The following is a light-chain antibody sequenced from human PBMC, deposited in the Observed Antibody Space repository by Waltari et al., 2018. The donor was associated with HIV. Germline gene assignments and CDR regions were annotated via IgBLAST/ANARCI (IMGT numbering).Light chain of an antibody. Sequence: QSVLTQPPSVSGAPGQRVTISCPGNSSHIGAGYDVHWYQQLPGTAPKPLIYGNTNRPSGVPDRFSGSKSGTSASLAITGLQAEDEADYYCQSLRVFGGGTKLTVL. CDR3: QSLRV. CDR2: GNT. J-gene: IGLJ2*01. CDR1: SSHIGAGYD. V-gene: IGLV1-40*01.